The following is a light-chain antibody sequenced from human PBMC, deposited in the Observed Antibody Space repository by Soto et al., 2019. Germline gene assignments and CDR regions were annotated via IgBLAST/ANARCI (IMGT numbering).Light chain of an antibody. Sequence: DIQMTQSPSTLSASVGDRVTITCRASQSLSSWLAWYQQKPGKAPKLLIYKASSLQSGVPSRFSGSGSETEFTLTISSLQPGDFATYYCQQYNNYPWTFGQGTQVEIK. V-gene: IGKV1-5*03. CDR3: QQYNNYPWT. CDR1: QSLSSW. J-gene: IGKJ1*01. CDR2: KAS.